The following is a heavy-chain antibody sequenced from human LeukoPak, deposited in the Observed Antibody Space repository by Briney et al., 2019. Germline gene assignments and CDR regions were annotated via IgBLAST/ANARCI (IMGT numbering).Heavy chain of an antibody. CDR3: AKERAYCVGDCYSLSDY. V-gene: IGHV3-23*01. J-gene: IGHJ4*02. CDR2: ISGSGGST. Sequence: GGSLRLSCAASGFTVSTNHMSWVRQTPGKGLEWVSAISGSGGSTYYADSVKGRFTISRDNSKNTLYLQMTSLTAEDTAIYYCAKERAYCVGDCYSLSDYWGQGTLVTVSS. CDR1: GFTVSTNH. D-gene: IGHD2-21*02.